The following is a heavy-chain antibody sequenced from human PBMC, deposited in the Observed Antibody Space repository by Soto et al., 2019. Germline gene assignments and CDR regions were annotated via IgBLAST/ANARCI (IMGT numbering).Heavy chain of an antibody. V-gene: IGHV1-46*01. D-gene: IGHD5-18*01. Sequence: ASVKVSCRASGYTFTSYYMHWVRQAPGQGLEWMGIINPSGGSTSYAQKFQGRVTMTRDTSTSTVYMELSSLRSEDTAVYYCARGNVDTAMVRGFDYWGQGTLVTVSS. CDR2: INPSGGST. CDR3: ARGNVDTAMVRGFDY. CDR1: GYTFTSYY. J-gene: IGHJ4*02.